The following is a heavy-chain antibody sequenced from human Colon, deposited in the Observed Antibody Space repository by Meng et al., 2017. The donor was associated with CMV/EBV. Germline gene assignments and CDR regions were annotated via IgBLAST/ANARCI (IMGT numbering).Heavy chain of an antibody. J-gene: IGHJ6*02. Sequence: GSLRLSCTVSDGSINTYYWSWIRQPPGKGLEWIGYISYSGRTNYNPSLKSRVTLSIDTSKNQFSLKVSSVTAADTAVYYCARARGYSYGVTYYYYGMDVWGQGTTVTVSS. D-gene: IGHD5-18*01. CDR3: ARARGYSYGVTYYYYGMDV. V-gene: IGHV4-59*01. CDR2: ISYSGRT. CDR1: DGSINTYY.